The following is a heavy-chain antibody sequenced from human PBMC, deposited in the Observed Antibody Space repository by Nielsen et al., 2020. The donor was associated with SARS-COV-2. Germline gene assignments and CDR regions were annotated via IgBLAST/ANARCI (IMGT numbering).Heavy chain of an antibody. D-gene: IGHD2-21*01. CDR1: GFTVSTHG. CDR2: MWHHGGDE. Sequence: GESLKISCEGSGFTVSTHGMHWVRQPPGKGLEWVAHMWHHGGDENYADSVRGRFTISRDTAKNSVSLQMNSLRVDDTAVYYCATHFVLGWLDSWGQGTLVAVSS. J-gene: IGHJ5*01. CDR3: ATHFVLGWLDS. V-gene: IGHV3-33*03.